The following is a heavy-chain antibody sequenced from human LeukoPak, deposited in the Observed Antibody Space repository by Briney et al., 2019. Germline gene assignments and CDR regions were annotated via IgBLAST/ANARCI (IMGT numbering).Heavy chain of an antibody. CDR2: IYSGGST. D-gene: IGHD2-15*01. CDR3: ARGRCSGGSCYETSSWFDP. V-gene: IGHV3-53*01. CDR1: GFTVSSNY. J-gene: IGHJ5*02. Sequence: GGSLRLSCAASGFTVSSNYMSWVRQAPGKGLEWVSIIYSGGSTFYADSVKGRFTISRDNAKNTLYLQMNSLRAEDTAVYYCARGRCSGGSCYETSSWFDPWGQGTLVTVSS.